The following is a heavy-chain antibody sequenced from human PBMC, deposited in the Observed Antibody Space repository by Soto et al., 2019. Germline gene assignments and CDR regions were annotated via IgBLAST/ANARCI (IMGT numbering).Heavy chain of an antibody. CDR2: ISQSGNT. CDR3: ARAPKVSGSSQTRPDF. Sequence: SETLSLTWSIYSGSFSGYYWSWIRQPPGKGLEWIGEISQSGNTNYSPSLKSRVSISIDTSKKQFSLNLASVSAADTAVYYCARAPKVSGSSQTRPDFWGQGTLVTVSS. V-gene: IGHV4-34*01. J-gene: IGHJ4*02. D-gene: IGHD6-6*01. CDR1: SGSFSGYY.